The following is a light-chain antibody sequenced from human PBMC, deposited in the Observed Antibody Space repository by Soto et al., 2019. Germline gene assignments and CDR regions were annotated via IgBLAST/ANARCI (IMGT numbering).Light chain of an antibody. Sequence: QSVLTQSPSVSAAPGQKVTISCSGSNSDIGSNYVSWYQQLPGTAPKVLIYDNNKRPSGIPDRFSASKSGTSATLGITGLQTGDEADYYCGTWDSSLSAGVFGGGTKLTVL. V-gene: IGLV1-51*01. CDR2: DNN. CDR1: NSDIGSNY. J-gene: IGLJ3*02. CDR3: GTWDSSLSAGV.